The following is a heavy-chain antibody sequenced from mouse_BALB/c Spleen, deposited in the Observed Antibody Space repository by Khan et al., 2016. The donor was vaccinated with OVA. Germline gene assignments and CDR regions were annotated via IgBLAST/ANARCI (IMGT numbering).Heavy chain of an antibody. Sequence: QIQLVQSGPELKKPGETVKISCKASGYTFTNYGMNWVKQAPGKGLKWMGWINTNTGEPTYAEEFKGRFAFSLETSASTAYLQINNLKNEDTATDFCARGDYDSWFAYWGQGTLVTVSA. V-gene: IGHV9-3*02. CDR1: GYTFTNYG. CDR2: INTNTGEP. J-gene: IGHJ3*01. CDR3: ARGDYDSWFAY. D-gene: IGHD2-4*01.